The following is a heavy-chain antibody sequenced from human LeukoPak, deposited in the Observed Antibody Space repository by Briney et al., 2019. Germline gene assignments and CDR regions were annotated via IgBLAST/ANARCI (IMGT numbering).Heavy chain of an antibody. CDR1: GFTVSSYY. V-gene: IGHV3-48*02. CDR3: ARDHDWAFDL. CDR2: INHNAEMI. J-gene: IGHJ4*02. Sequence: HTGGSLRLSCAASGFTVSSYYMSWVRQAPGKGLEWIAYINHNAEMIFYPDFVKGRFTISRDNAKNSLYLQMNALRYEDTAIYYCARDHDWAFDLWGQGTLVTVSS. D-gene: IGHD3-9*01.